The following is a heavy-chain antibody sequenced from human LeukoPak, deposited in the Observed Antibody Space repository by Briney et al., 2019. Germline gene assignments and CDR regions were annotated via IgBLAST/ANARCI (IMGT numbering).Heavy chain of an antibody. V-gene: IGHV3-30*18. Sequence: PGGSLRLSCAASGFTFSSYGMHWVRQAPGKGLEWVAVISYDGSNKYYADSVKGRFTISRDNSKNTLYLQMNSLRAEDTAVYYCAKDQGSGWYRPEYFQHWGQGTLVTVSS. CDR1: GFTFSSYG. J-gene: IGHJ1*01. D-gene: IGHD6-19*01. CDR3: AKDQGSGWYRPEYFQH. CDR2: ISYDGSNK.